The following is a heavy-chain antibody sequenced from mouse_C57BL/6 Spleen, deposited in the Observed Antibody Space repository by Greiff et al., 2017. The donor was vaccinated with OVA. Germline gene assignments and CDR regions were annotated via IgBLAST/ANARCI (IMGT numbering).Heavy chain of an antibody. CDR2: INYDGSST. J-gene: IGHJ2*01. CDR1: GFTFSDYY. CDR3: ARDTRTGTEGYFDY. V-gene: IGHV5-16*01. Sequence: EVKLVESEGGLVQPGSSMKLSCTASGFTFSDYYMAWVRQVPEKGLEWVANINYDGSSTYYLDSLKSRFIISRDNAKNILYLQMSSLKSEDTATYYCARDTRTGTEGYFDYWGQGTTLTVSS. D-gene: IGHD4-1*01.